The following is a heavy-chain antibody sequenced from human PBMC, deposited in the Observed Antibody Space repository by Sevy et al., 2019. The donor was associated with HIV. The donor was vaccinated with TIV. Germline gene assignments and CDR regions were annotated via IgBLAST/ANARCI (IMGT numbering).Heavy chain of an antibody. D-gene: IGHD6-19*01. CDR2: IYSGGST. CDR3: ARETRGIAVAGTLVRYYYYYMDV. V-gene: IGHV3-53*01. J-gene: IGHJ6*03. Sequence: GGFLRLSCAASGFTVSSNYMSWVRQAPGKGLEWVSVIYSGGSTYYADSVKGRLTISRDNSKNTLYLQMNSLRAEDTAVYYCARETRGIAVAGTLVRYYYYYMDVWGKGTTVTVSS. CDR1: GFTVSSNY.